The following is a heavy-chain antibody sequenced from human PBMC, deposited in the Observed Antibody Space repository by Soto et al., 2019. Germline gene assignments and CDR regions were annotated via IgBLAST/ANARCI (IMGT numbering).Heavy chain of an antibody. CDR2: IIPIFGTA. V-gene: IGHV1-69*13. J-gene: IGHJ6*02. CDR3: ARDLVGATTNYYYGMDV. D-gene: IGHD1-26*01. CDR1: GGTFSSYA. Sequence: SVKVSCKASGGTFSSYAISWVRQAPGQGLEWMGGIIPIFGTANYAQKFQGRVTITADESTSTAYMELSSLRSEDTAVYYCARDLVGATTNYYYGMDVWGQGTKVTVSS.